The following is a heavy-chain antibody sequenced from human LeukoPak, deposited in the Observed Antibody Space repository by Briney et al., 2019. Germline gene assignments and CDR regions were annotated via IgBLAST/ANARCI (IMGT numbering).Heavy chain of an antibody. D-gene: IGHD2-15*01. CDR1: GYTFSSYD. CDR2: MNPHSGHT. Sequence: ASVKVSCKASGYTFSSYDFNWVRQATGQGLEWMGWMNPHSGHTDYAEKFQGRVTFTRDTSINTAYMEIRDLRSEDAALYFCARSLISGSSYFDHWGQGTLVTASS. J-gene: IGHJ4*02. CDR3: ARSLISGSSYFDH. V-gene: IGHV1-8*01.